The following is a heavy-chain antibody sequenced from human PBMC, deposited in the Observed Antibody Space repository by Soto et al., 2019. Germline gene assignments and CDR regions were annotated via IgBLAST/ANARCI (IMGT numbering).Heavy chain of an antibody. CDR2: IWYDGSKK. V-gene: IGHV3-33*01. CDR3: ARDATRVEVIAPRD. D-gene: IGHD2-21*01. Sequence: QVQLVESGGGVVQPGRSLRLSCAASGFTFSNYGMHWVRQAPGKGLEWVAVIWYDGSKKYYADSVKGRITISRDNSKNTLYMERNSLRAEDTAVYYCARDATRVEVIAPRDWGQGTLVTVSS. J-gene: IGHJ4*02. CDR1: GFTFSNYG.